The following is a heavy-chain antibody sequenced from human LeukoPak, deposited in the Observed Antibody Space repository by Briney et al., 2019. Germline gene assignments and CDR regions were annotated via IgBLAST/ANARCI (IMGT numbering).Heavy chain of an antibody. D-gene: IGHD3/OR15-3a*01. V-gene: IGHV3-7*05. J-gene: IGHJ6*02. CDR1: GFTFSNYW. CDR2: INQDGSEK. Sequence: PGGSLRLSCAASGFTFSNYWMTWVRQAPGKGLEWVANINQDGSEKYHVDSVKGRFTISRDSAKNSLYLQMNSLRAEDTAVYYCARGTLWMDVWGQGTTVTVSS. CDR3: ARGTLWMDV.